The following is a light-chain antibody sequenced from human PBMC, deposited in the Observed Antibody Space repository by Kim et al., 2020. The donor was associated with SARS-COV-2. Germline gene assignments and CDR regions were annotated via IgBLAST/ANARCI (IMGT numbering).Light chain of an antibody. J-gene: IGLJ2*01. Sequence: SYELTQPPSMSVPPGQTATITCSGDELGDKYVFWYQQKPGQSPLLVIYQDTKRPSGIPGRFSASNSGNTATLTISGTQATDEAVYYCQAWDSGTAVVFGGGTQLTVL. CDR2: QDT. V-gene: IGLV3-1*01. CDR1: ELGDKY. CDR3: QAWDSGTAVV.